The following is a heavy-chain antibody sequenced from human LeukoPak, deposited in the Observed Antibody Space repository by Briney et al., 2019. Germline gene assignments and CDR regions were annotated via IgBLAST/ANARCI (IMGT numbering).Heavy chain of an antibody. D-gene: IGHD5-24*01. J-gene: IGHJ4*02. CDR3: GGGDGHNHGDY. Sequence: GGSLRLSCAASGFTVSNNFMSWVRQAPGKGLQWVSVIYRGGTIYYTDSVRGRFTISRDNSKNKLYLQMISLRAEDTAVYYCGGGDGHNHGDYWGQGTLVTVSS. V-gene: IGHV3-53*01. CDR2: IYRGGTI. CDR1: GFTVSNNF.